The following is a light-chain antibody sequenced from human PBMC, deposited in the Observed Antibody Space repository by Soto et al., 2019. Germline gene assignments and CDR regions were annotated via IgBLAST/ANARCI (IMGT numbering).Light chain of an antibody. V-gene: IGKV3D-20*02. J-gene: IGKJ4*01. CDR3: HQRSNWPPT. Sequence: EMVLTQSPNTLSLAPWERATLSCRGSQSVSSDYLVWYQQKPGQAPRLLISGASSRATGIPDRFSGSGSGTDFTLTISSLQPEDFAVYYCHQRSNWPPTFGGGTKGDIK. CDR2: GAS. CDR1: QSVSSDY.